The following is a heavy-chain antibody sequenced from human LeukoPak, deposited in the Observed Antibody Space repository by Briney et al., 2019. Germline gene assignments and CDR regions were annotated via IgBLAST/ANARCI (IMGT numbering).Heavy chain of an antibody. D-gene: IGHD3-22*01. CDR1: GGTFSSYA. Sequence: SVKVSCKASGGTFSSYAISWVRQAPGQGLEWMGGIIPIFGTANYAQKFQGRVTITADESTSTAYMELSSLRSEDTAVYYCARAIRTYHDSSAPQYWGQGTLVTVSS. V-gene: IGHV1-69*13. CDR2: IIPIFGTA. J-gene: IGHJ4*02. CDR3: ARAIRTYHDSSAPQY.